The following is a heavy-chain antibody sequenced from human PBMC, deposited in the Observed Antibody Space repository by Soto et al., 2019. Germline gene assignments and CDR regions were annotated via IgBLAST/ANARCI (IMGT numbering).Heavy chain of an antibody. J-gene: IGHJ4*02. CDR2: ISSSSSYI. CDR3: ARSSGYPHFDY. CDR1: GFTFSSYS. D-gene: IGHD3-22*01. V-gene: IGHV3-21*01. Sequence: GGSLRLSCAASGFTFSSYSMNWVRQAPGKGPEWVSSISSSSSYIYYADSVKGRFTISRDNAKNSLYLQMNSLRAEDTAAYYCARSSGYPHFDYWGQGTLVTVSS.